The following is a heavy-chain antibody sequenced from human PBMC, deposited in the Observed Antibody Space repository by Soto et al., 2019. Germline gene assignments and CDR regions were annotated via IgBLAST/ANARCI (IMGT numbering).Heavy chain of an antibody. CDR3: ARVREKKGSSSSSFYYYGMDV. D-gene: IGHD6-6*01. CDR2: ISAYNGNT. J-gene: IGHJ6*02. CDR1: GYTFTSYG. Sequence: ASVKVSCKASGYTFTSYGISWVRQAPGQGLEWMGWISAYNGNTNYAQKLQGRVTMTTDTSTSTAYMELRSLRSDDTAVYYCARVREKKGSSSSSFYYYGMDVWGQGTTVTVSS. V-gene: IGHV1-18*01.